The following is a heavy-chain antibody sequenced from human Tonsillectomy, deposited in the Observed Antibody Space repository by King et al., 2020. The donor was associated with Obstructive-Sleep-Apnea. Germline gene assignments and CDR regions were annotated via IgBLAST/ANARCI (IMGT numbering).Heavy chain of an antibody. CDR2: ISHSGSA. J-gene: IGHJ5*02. D-gene: IGHD3-10*01. CDR3: ARRSDS. CDR1: GGSFSGYS. Sequence: VQLQQWGAGLLKPSETLSLTCAVYGGSFSGYSWSWIRQPPGKGLEWIGDISHSGSANYNPSLKSRVTISMDTSKNQFSLLLTSVTAADTAVYYCARRSDSWGQGTLDPVCS. V-gene: IGHV4-34*01.